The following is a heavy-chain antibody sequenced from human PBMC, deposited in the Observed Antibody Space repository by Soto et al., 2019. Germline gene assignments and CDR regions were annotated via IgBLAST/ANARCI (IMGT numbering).Heavy chain of an antibody. V-gene: IGHV4-59*01. Sequence: QVQLQESGPGLVKPSETLSLTCTVSGGSISSYYWGWIRQPPGKGLEWIGYIHYSGSTNYNPSLRSRVTISVDTPKNQFSLKVNSMIAAYTAIYYCARGGVAARKGRWCDPWGQGTLVTVSS. CDR2: IHYSGST. D-gene: IGHD6-25*01. CDR1: GGSISSYY. CDR3: ARGGVAARKGRWCDP. J-gene: IGHJ5*02.